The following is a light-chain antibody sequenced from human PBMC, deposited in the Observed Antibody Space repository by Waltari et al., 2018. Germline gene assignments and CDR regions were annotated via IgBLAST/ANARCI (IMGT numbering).Light chain of an antibody. CDR2: EVF. J-gene: IGLJ1*01. CDR3: GSYGGSNNYV. V-gene: IGLV2-8*01. Sequence: QSALTQPPSASGSPGQSVTISCTGTSNDIGSYNYVSWYPQYPGKAPKLVIYEVFQLPAGVPDRFSGSKSRNTASLTVSGLQIEDEADYYCGSYGGSNNYVFGTGTTVTVL. CDR1: SNDIGSYNY.